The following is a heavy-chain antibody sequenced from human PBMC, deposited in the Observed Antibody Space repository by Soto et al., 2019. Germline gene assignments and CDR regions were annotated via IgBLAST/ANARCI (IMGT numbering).Heavy chain of an antibody. D-gene: IGHD6-19*01. Sequence: ASVKVSCKASGYTFTSYDINWVRQATGQGLEWMVWMNPNSGNTGYAQKFQGRVTMTRNTSISTAYMELSSLRSEDTAVYYCARGLQTSRSGDYYMDVWGKGTTVTVSS. J-gene: IGHJ6*03. CDR2: MNPNSGNT. V-gene: IGHV1-8*01. CDR1: GYTFTSYD. CDR3: ARGLQTSRSGDYYMDV.